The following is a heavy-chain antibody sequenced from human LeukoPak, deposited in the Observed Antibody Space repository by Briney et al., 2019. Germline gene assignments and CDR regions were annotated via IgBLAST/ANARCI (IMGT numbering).Heavy chain of an antibody. CDR3: ARDNYGSGSSVDY. Sequence: SETLSLTCAVYGGSFSGYYWSWIRQPPGKGLEWIGEINHSGSTNYNPSLKSRVTISVDTSKNQFSLKLSSVTAADTAVYYCARDNYGSGSSVDYWGQGTLVTVSS. D-gene: IGHD3-10*01. CDR2: INHSGST. V-gene: IGHV4-34*01. CDR1: GGSFSGYY. J-gene: IGHJ4*02.